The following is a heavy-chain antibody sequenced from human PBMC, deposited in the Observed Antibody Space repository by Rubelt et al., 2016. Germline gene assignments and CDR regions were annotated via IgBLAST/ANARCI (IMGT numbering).Heavy chain of an antibody. CDR3: VKDLYGSGSYYYFDY. CDR2: ISSSGSTI. J-gene: IGHJ4*02. D-gene: IGHD3-10*01. CDR1: GFTFSSYE. V-gene: IGHV3-48*03. Sequence: EVQLVESGGGLVQPGGSLRLSCAASGFTFSSYEMNWVRQAPGKGLEWVSYISSSGSTIYYADSVKVRVTISRDNSKNRRYLQMSSLRAEDTAVYYCVKDLYGSGSYYYFDYWGQGTLVTVSS.